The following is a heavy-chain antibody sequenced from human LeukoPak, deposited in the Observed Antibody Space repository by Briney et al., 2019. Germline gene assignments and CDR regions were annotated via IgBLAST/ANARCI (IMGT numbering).Heavy chain of an antibody. Sequence: GGSLRLSCAASGFTFSSYGMHWVRQAPGKGLEWVAVIWYDGSNKYYADSVKGRFTISRDNSKNTLYLQMNSLRAEDTTVYYCARDSGYDLPTRFDPWGQGTLVTVSS. CDR3: ARDSGYDLPTRFDP. J-gene: IGHJ5*02. CDR1: GFTFSSYG. V-gene: IGHV3-33*01. D-gene: IGHD5-12*01. CDR2: IWYDGSNK.